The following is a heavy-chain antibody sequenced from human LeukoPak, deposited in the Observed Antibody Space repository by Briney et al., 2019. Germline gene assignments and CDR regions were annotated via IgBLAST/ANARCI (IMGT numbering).Heavy chain of an antibody. CDR3: ARGGLGAMVHFDY. Sequence: ASVKVSCKDSGGTFNSYAISWVRQAPGQGLEWMGGIIPIFGTANYAQKFQGRVTITTDESTSTAYMELSSLRSEDTAVYYCARGGLGAMVHFDYWGQGTLVTVSS. J-gene: IGHJ4*02. CDR2: IIPIFGTA. V-gene: IGHV1-69*05. CDR1: GGTFNSYA. D-gene: IGHD5-18*01.